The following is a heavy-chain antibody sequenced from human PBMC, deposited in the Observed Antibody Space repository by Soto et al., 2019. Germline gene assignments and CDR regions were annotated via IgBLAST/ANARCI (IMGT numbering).Heavy chain of an antibody. V-gene: IGHV3-53*01. D-gene: IGHD3-22*01. CDR1: GFTVSSNY. J-gene: IGHJ4*02. CDR3: ARDSSGYYLDY. Sequence: TGGSLRLSCAASGFTVSSNYMSWVRQAPGKGLEWVSVIYSGGSTYYADSVKDRFTISRDNSKNTLYLQMNSLRAEDTAVYYCARDSSGYYLDYWGQGTLVTVSS. CDR2: IYSGGST.